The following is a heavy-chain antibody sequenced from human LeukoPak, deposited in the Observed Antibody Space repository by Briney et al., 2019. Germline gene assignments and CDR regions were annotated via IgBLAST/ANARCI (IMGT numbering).Heavy chain of an antibody. CDR3: ARAVVVPAAINYYYYYGMDV. CDR2: ISAYNGNT. J-gene: IGHJ6*02. CDR1: GDTFTSYG. V-gene: IGHV1-18*01. D-gene: IGHD2-2*02. Sequence: GASVKVSCKASGDTFTSYGISWVRQAPGQGLEWMGWISAYNGNTNYAQKLQGRVTMTTDTSTSTAYMELRSLRSDDTAVYYCARAVVVPAAINYYYYYGMDVWGQGTTVTVSS.